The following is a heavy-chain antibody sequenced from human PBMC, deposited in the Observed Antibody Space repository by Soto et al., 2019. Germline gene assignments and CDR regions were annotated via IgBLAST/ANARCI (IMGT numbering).Heavy chain of an antibody. CDR3: TTGTYMITFGGVLSYYYGMAV. CDR2: ISGSGDST. Sequence: GGSLRLSCAASGFTFSSYAMSWVRQAPGKGLEWVSGISGSGDSTYYADSVKGRFTISRDNSKNTLYLQMNSLKTEDTAVYYCTTGTYMITFGGVLSYYYGMAVWGQAPTVTVS. V-gene: IGHV3-23*01. D-gene: IGHD3-16*01. CDR1: GFTFSSYA. J-gene: IGHJ6*02.